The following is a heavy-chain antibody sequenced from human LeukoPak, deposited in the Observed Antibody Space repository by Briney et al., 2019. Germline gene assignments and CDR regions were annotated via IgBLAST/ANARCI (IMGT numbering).Heavy chain of an antibody. J-gene: IGHJ5*02. V-gene: IGHV1-2*02. D-gene: IGHD5-18*01. Sequence: GASVKVSCKASGYTFTGYYMHWVRQAPGQGLEWMGWINPNSGGTNYAQKFQGRVTMTRDTSTSTAYMELSSLRSEDTAVYYCAKMDTDMENGLVNWFDPWGQGTLVTVSS. CDR1: GYTFTGYY. CDR2: INPNSGGT. CDR3: AKMDTDMENGLVNWFDP.